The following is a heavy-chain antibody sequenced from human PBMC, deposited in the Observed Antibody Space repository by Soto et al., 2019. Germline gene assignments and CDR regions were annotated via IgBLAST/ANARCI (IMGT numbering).Heavy chain of an antibody. J-gene: IGHJ6*02. D-gene: IGHD3-3*01. V-gene: IGHV1-18*04. CDR3: ARVENTIFGVVITYYYYGMDV. CDR1: GYTFTSYG. Sequence: ASVKVSCKASGYTFTSYGISWVRQAPGQGLEWMGWISAYNGNTNHAQKLQGRVTMTTDTSTSTAYMELRSLRSDDTAVYYCARVENTIFGVVITYYYYGMDVWGHGTTVTVSS. CDR2: ISAYNGNT.